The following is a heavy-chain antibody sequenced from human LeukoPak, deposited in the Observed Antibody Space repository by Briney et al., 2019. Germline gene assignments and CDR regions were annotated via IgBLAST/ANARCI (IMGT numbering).Heavy chain of an antibody. CDR2: ISGSGGRT. J-gene: IGHJ6*02. D-gene: IGHD2-2*01. V-gene: IGHV3-23*01. Sequence: GGSLRLSCAASGFTFNSYAMSWVRQAPGKGLEWVSTISGSGGRTYYADSAKGRFTISRDNSKNTLYLQMNSLRAGDTAVYYCAKDAGLGVVPAANKYGMDVWGQGTTVTVSS. CDR3: AKDAGLGVVPAANKYGMDV. CDR1: GFTFNSYA.